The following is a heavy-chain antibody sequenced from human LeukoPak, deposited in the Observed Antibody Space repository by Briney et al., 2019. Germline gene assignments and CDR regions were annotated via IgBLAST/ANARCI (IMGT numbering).Heavy chain of an antibody. CDR3: AIMHGYYDGSGYWVQ. V-gene: IGHV3-23*01. CDR2: IAPNADRT. Sequence: GGSLRLSCAASGFTFGSYGMSWVRQAPGKGLEWVSFIAPNADRTSYADSVEGRFTISRDNPRNTLYMQMNSLRDEDTALYYCAIMHGYYDGSGYWVQWGQGTLVTVPS. CDR1: GFTFGSYG. J-gene: IGHJ1*01. D-gene: IGHD3-22*01.